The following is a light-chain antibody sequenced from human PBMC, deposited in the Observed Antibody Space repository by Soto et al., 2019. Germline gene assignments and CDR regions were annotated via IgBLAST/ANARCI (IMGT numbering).Light chain of an antibody. CDR3: SSYTSSSHYV. V-gene: IGLV2-14*01. CDR1: SSDVGGYNY. J-gene: IGLJ1*01. Sequence: QSVLTQPASVSGSPGQSISISCTETSSDVGGYNYVSWYQQHPGKAPKLMIYDVSNRPSGVSNRFSDSKSGNTASLTISGLQAEDEADYYCSSYTSSSHYVFGTGTKVTVL. CDR2: DVS.